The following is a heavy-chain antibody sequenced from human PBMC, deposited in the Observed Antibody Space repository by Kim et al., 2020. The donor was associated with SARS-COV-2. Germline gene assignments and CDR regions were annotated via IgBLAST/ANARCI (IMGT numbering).Heavy chain of an antibody. CDR2: INPDSGGP. V-gene: IGHV1-2*06. CDR3: ARIDYSYMDV. Sequence: ASVKVSCKASGYSFTGYYMHWVRQAPGQGLEWMGRINPDSGGPEFAQQFQGRVTMTRDTSISTAYMELSSLTSDDTAVYYCARIDYSYMDVWGTGTTVTV. J-gene: IGHJ6*03. CDR1: GYSFTGYY.